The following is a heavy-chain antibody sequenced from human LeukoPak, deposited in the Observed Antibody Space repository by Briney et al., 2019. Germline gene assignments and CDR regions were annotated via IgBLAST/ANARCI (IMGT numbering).Heavy chain of an antibody. D-gene: IGHD4-17*01. CDR2: INSDGSST. CDR1: GFTFSNYW. J-gene: IGHJ4*02. V-gene: IGHV3-74*01. Sequence: GGSLRLSCAASGFTFSNYWMRWVRQAPGKGLVWVSRINSDGSSTTYADSVKGRFTISRDNAKNTLYLQMNSLRAEDTAVYYCARGVHATVTRFDSWGQGTLVPVSS. CDR3: ARGVHATVTRFDS.